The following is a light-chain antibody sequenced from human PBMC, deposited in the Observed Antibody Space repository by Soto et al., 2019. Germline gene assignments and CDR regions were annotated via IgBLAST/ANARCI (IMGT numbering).Light chain of an antibody. Sequence: QSALTQPASVSGSPGQPITISCTGSSRDVGAYDYVSWYQQHPGKAPKLIIYEVSYRPSGVSNRFSGSKSGNTASLTISGLQAEDEADYFCSSYTQINTYVLFGGGTQLTVL. CDR1: SRDVGAYDY. J-gene: IGLJ2*01. CDR3: SSYTQINTYVL. CDR2: EVS. V-gene: IGLV2-14*03.